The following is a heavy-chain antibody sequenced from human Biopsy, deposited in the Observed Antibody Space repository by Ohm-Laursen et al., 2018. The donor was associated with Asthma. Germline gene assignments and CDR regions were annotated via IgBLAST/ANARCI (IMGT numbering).Heavy chain of an antibody. CDR2: IYSSGTS. D-gene: IGHD3-22*01. Sequence: SLRLSCSASGFSFDDYAMFWVRQAPGKGLEWVSVIYSSGTSHTADSVRGRFTISRDYSKNTLYLQMHSLRAEDTAVYYCARGDSSNWSHYYFDYWGQGTLVTVSS. J-gene: IGHJ4*02. V-gene: IGHV3-23*05. CDR1: GFSFDDYA. CDR3: ARGDSSNWSHYYFDY.